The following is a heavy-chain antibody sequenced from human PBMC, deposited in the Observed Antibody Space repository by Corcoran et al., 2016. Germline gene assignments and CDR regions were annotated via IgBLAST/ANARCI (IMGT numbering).Heavy chain of an antibody. CDR3: ARACFGELSWFDP. D-gene: IGHD3-10*01. Sequence: QVQLVQSGAEVKKPGASVKVSCKASGYTFTSYAMHWVRQAPGQRLEWMGWINAGNGNTKYSQNFQGRVTITRDTSASTAYMELSSLRSEDTAVYYWARACFGELSWFDPWGQGTLVTVSS. CDR2: INAGNGNT. J-gene: IGHJ5*02. CDR1: GYTFTSYA. V-gene: IGHV1-3*01.